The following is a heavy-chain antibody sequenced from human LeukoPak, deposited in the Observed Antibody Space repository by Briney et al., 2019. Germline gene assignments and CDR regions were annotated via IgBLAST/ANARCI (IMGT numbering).Heavy chain of an antibody. CDR3: ARDQGRNWLDP. CDR2: ISGHNGNT. Sequence: ASVNVSCKGAGYNFDRYVISWVRQSPGQGLEWMAWISGHNGNTHYAQKFQGRVAVTTDTSTSTAYVDLRSLTSDDTAVYYCARDQGRNWLDPWGQGTLVPVSS. CDR1: GYNFDRYV. J-gene: IGHJ5*02. V-gene: IGHV1-18*01.